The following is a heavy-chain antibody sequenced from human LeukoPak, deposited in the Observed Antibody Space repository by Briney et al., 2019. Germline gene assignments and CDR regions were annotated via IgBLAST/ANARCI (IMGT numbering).Heavy chain of an antibody. J-gene: IGHJ3*02. D-gene: IGHD5/OR15-5a*01. CDR2: ISYSGTT. V-gene: IGHV4-59*01. CDR3: ARDKGLPQAFDI. Sequence: SETLSLTCTVSGGSISSFYWSWIRQPPGKGLEYIGYISYSGTTSYNPSLKSRVTISVDTSKNQFSLKLTSVTAADTAVYYCARDKGLPQAFDIWGQGIMVTVSS. CDR1: GGSISSFY.